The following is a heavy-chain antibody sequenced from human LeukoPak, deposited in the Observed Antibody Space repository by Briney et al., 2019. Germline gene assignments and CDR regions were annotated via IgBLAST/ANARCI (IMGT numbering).Heavy chain of an antibody. J-gene: IGHJ4*02. CDR3: ASFNYYDSSRFD. V-gene: IGHV3-11*04. D-gene: IGHD3-22*01. CDR2: ISSSGSTI. Sequence: PGGSLRLSCAASGFTFSDYYMSWIRQAPGKGLEWVSYISSSGSTIYYADSAKGRFTISRDNAKNSLYLQMNSLRAEDTAVYYCASFNYYDSSRFDWGQGTLVTVSS. CDR1: GFTFSDYY.